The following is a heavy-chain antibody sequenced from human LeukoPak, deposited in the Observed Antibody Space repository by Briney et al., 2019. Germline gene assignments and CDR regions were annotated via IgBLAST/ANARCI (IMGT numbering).Heavy chain of an antibody. CDR3: ASMVRGVILPFDY. CDR1: GYTLTELS. J-gene: IGHJ4*02. V-gene: IGHV1-24*01. D-gene: IGHD3-10*01. Sequence: GASVKVSCKVSGYTLTELSMHWVRQAPGKGLEWMGGFDPEDGETIYAQKFQGRVTMTEDTSTDTAYMELSRLRSEDTAVYYCASMVRGVILPFDYWGQGTLVTVSS. CDR2: FDPEDGET.